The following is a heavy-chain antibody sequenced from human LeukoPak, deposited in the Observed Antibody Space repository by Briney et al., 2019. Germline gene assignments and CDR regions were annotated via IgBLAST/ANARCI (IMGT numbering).Heavy chain of an antibody. CDR2: IYYSGST. CDR1: GGSISSSSYY. J-gene: IGHJ4*02. CDR3: ARHGRPIVVVPAANYYFDY. V-gene: IGHV4-39*01. D-gene: IGHD2-2*01. Sequence: SETLSLTCTVSGGSISSSSYYWGWIRQPPGKGLEWIGSIYYSGSTYYNPSLKSRVTISVDTSKNQFSLKLSSVTAADTAVYYCARHGRPIVVVPAANYYFDYWGQGTLVTVSS.